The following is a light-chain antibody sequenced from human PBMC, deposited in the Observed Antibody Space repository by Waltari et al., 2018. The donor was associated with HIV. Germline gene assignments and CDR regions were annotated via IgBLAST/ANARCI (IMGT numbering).Light chain of an antibody. Sequence: QSALTQPPSASGSPGQSVTISRTGTNSDIAGYNYVPWYQHHPGKAPKLVISEVTKRPPGVPGRFSGSKSGTTASLTVSGLQAEDEADYYCSSYANKNGFYVVFGGGTRLTVL. CDR2: EVT. V-gene: IGLV2-8*01. CDR1: NSDIAGYNY. CDR3: SSYANKNGFYVV. J-gene: IGLJ2*01.